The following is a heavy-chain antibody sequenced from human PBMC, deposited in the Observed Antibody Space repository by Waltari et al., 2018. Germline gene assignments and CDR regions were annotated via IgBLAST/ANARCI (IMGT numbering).Heavy chain of an antibody. J-gene: IGHJ5*02. V-gene: IGHV3-33*08. D-gene: IGHD3-10*01. Sequence: QEQLVESGGGVVHPGRSLTVSCAASGFTFRNYGMHWVRPAPGTGLQWVAVIRYDGSSQYYADSVKGRFSVSRDNSKNTLYLQMNSLRAEDTAVYYCARDDFGSGRVLDLWGQGTLVTVSS. CDR2: IRYDGSSQ. CDR1: GFTFRNYG. CDR3: ARDDFGSGRVLDL.